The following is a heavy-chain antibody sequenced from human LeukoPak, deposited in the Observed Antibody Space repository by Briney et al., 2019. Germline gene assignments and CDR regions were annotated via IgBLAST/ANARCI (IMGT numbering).Heavy chain of an antibody. J-gene: IGHJ4*02. D-gene: IGHD3-10*01. CDR1: GFTFSNYA. Sequence: GGSLRLSCVASGFTFSNYAMHWVRQAPGKGLDWVALISYRGDIKHHADSVKGRFTISRDDSKSALYLQMNSLRTEDAAVYYCARAGDYGSGSFRWRHYDYWGQGTLVTVSS. V-gene: IGHV3-30-3*01. CDR3: ARAGDYGSGSFRWRHYDY. CDR2: ISYRGDIK.